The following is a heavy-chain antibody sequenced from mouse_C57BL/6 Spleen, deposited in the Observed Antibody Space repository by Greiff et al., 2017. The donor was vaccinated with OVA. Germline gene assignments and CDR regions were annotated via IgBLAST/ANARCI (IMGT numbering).Heavy chain of an antibody. CDR3: TRDWAHYYGSSPYYYAMDY. CDR1: GFTFSSYA. Sequence: EVKLVESGEGLVKPGGSLKLSCAASGFTFSSYAMSWVRQTPEKRLEWVAYISSGGDYIYYADTVKGRFTISRDNARNTLYLQMSSLKSEDTAMYYCTRDWAHYYGSSPYYYAMDYWGQGTSVTVSS. D-gene: IGHD1-1*01. CDR2: ISSGGDYI. J-gene: IGHJ4*01. V-gene: IGHV5-9-1*02.